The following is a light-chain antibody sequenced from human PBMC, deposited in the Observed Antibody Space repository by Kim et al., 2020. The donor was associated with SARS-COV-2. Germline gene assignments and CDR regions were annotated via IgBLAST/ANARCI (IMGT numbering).Light chain of an antibody. CDR1: RSNIENNY. J-gene: IGLJ1*01. CDR2: DND. V-gene: IGLV1-51*01. CDR3: GTWDSNLSVYV. Sequence: GQKVTMSCSGSRSNIENNYVSWYQQLPGTAPKLLIFDNDERPSGIPDRFSGSKSGTSATLGITRLQTGDEADYYCGTWDSNLSVYVFGTGTKVTVL.